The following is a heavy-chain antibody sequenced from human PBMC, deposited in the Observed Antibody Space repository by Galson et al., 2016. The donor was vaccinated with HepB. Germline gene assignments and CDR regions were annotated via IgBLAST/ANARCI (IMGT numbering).Heavy chain of an antibody. J-gene: IGHJ6*02. CDR2: IDWDDDK. Sequence: PALVKPTQTLTLTCTFSGFSLSTNGMCVSWIRQPPGKALEWLARIDWDDDKYYRTSLKSRLTISKDTSKNQVVLTMTNMDPVDTGTYYCARTRGQYDRLQGALDVWGQGTTVTVSS. D-gene: IGHD3-22*01. CDR1: GFSLSTNGMC. V-gene: IGHV2-70*11. CDR3: ARTRGQYDRLQGALDV.